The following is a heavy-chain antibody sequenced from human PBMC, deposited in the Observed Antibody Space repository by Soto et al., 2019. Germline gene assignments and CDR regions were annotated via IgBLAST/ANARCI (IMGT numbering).Heavy chain of an antibody. V-gene: IGHV3-48*02. CDR1: GFTFSSYS. J-gene: IGHJ6*02. Sequence: EVQLVESGGGLVQPGGSLRLSCAASGFTFSSYSMNWVRQAPGKGLEWVSYISSSSSTIYYADSVKGRFTISRDNAKNSLYLQMNSLSDEDTAVYYCARDLAYCSGGSCLYYYYYYGMDVWGQGTTVTVSS. CDR3: ARDLAYCSGGSCLYYYYYYGMDV. D-gene: IGHD2-15*01. CDR2: ISSSSSTI.